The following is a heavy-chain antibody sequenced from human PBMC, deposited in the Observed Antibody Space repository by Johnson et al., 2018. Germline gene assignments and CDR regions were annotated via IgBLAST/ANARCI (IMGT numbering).Heavy chain of an antibody. Sequence: QVQLQESGPGLVKPSETLSLTCTVSGVSISSYYWSWIRQPPGKGLEWIGYIYYSGSTNYNPSLKSRVTKSGDTSKTQFSLTLSSVTAADTAMYYCAGCDHYSDYNARGFDIGGQGTMVTVSS. J-gene: IGHJ3*02. CDR3: AGCDHYSDYNARGFDI. CDR1: GVSISSYY. V-gene: IGHV4-59*01. CDR2: IYYSGST. D-gene: IGHD4-11*01.